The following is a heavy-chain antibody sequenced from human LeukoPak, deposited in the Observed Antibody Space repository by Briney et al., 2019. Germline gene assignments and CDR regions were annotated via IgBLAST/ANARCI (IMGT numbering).Heavy chain of an antibody. D-gene: IGHD4-17*01. Sequence: GGSLRLSCAASGFTFSSDGMHWVRQAPGKGLEWVSYISSGSNYIYYADSEKGRFTISRDNAKNSLYLQMNSLRAEDTAVYYCARECHGDQGYGMDVWGQGTTVTVSS. CDR2: ISSGSNYI. CDR1: GFTFSSDG. V-gene: IGHV3-21*01. J-gene: IGHJ6*02. CDR3: ARECHGDQGYGMDV.